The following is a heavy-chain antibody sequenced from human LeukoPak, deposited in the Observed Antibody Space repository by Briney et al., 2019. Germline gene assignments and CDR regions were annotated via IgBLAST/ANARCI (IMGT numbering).Heavy chain of an antibody. CDR1: GFTFSRNG. V-gene: IGHV3-23*01. CDR2: ISGSGGNT. CDR3: AKLQSVVIPAAMLGFDY. D-gene: IGHD2-2*01. Sequence: GGTLRLSCAASGFTFSRNGMTWVRQAPGKGLEWVSAISGSGGNTYYADSVKGRFTISRDNSKNTLYLQMNSLRAEDTAVYYCAKLQSVVIPAAMLGFDYWGQGILVTVSS. J-gene: IGHJ4*02.